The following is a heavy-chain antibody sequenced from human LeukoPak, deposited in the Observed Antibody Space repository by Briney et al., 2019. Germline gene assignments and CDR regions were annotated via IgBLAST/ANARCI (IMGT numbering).Heavy chain of an antibody. CDR1: GFTFSSYE. J-gene: IGHJ4*02. V-gene: IGHV3-48*03. D-gene: IGHD3-10*01. CDR3: AREGGITMVRGDPLDY. CDR2: ISSSGSTI. Sequence: GGSLRLSCAASGFTFSSYEMNWVRQAPGKGLEWVSYISSSGSTIYYADSVKGRFTISRDNAKNSLYLQMNSLRAEDTAVYYCAREGGITMVRGDPLDYWGQGTLVTVSS.